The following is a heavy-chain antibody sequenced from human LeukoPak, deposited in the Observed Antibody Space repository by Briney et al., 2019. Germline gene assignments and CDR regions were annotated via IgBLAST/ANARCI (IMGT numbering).Heavy chain of an antibody. V-gene: IGHV3-23*01. CDR1: GFTFSSHG. J-gene: IGHJ4*02. CDR2: ISGSGGSK. D-gene: IGHD6-19*01. Sequence: GRSLRLSCAASGFTFSSHGMHWVPQAPGKGLEWVSAISGSGGSKYYADSVKGRFTISRDNSKNTLYLQMNSLRAEDTAVYYCASLAESPGIAVAGDDYWGQGTLVTVSS. CDR3: ASLAESPGIAVAGDDY.